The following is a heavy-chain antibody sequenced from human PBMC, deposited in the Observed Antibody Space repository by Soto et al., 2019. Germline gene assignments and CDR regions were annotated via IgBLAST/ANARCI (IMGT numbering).Heavy chain of an antibody. CDR3: ARGTERYNWSYDDY. CDR2: IIPIFGTA. CDR1: GGTFSSYA. V-gene: IGHV1-69*06. J-gene: IGHJ4*02. D-gene: IGHD1-7*01. Sequence: QVQLVQSGAEVKKPGSSVKVSCKASGGTFSSYAISWVRQAPGQGLEWMGGIIPIFGTANYAQKFQGRVTITADKSTSTAYMELSSLRYEDKAVYYCARGTERYNWSYDDYWGQGTLVTVSS.